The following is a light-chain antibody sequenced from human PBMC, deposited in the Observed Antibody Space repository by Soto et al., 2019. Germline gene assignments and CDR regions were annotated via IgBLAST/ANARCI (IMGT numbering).Light chain of an antibody. CDR3: QQRSNWPIT. J-gene: IGKJ5*01. Sequence: ENVLTQSPGTLSLSPGERGTLSCRASQSVGSIYLAWYQQRPGQAPRLLIYDASNRATGIPARFSGSGSGTDFTLTISSLEPEDFAVYYCQQRSNWPITFGQGTRLEIK. V-gene: IGKV3-11*01. CDR2: DAS. CDR1: QSVGSIY.